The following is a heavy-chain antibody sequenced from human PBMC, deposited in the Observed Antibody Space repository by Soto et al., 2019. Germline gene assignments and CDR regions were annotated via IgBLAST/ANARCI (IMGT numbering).Heavy chain of an antibody. CDR3: AREGMYHYETKDYYPSTYGLDV. D-gene: IGHD3-16*01. CDR1: GSSFTGYY. J-gene: IGHJ6*02. Sequence: ASVKVSCQSSGSSFTGYYLHLVREAPGEGPMRMLWIFPKSGGTKSAQKFQGRVTMTRDTSISTAYMELKRLRSDDTAVYFCAREGMYHYETKDYYPSTYGLDVWGQGTTVTVSS. CDR2: IFPKSGGT. V-gene: IGHV1-2*02.